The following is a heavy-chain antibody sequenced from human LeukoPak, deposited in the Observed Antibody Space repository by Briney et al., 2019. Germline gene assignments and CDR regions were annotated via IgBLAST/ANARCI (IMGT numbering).Heavy chain of an antibody. V-gene: IGHV3-74*01. CDR2: VNSDGSST. CDR1: GFTFSSYW. J-gene: IGHJ6*02. CDR3: AREYETLYFYSGMDV. D-gene: IGHD2-8*01. Sequence: GGSLRLSCAASGFTFSSYWMHWVRQAPGKGLVWGSRVNSDGSSTNYADSVKGRFTISRDNAKNTLYLQMNSLRADDTAVYFCAREYETLYFYSGMDVWAQGTTVTVSS.